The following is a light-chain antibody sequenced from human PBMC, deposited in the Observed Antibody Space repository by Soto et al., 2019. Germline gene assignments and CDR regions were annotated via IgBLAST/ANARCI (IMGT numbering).Light chain of an antibody. CDR1: QSVSSSS. V-gene: IGKV3-20*01. J-gene: IGKJ1*01. CDR2: GAS. CDR3: QQYSNWPRT. Sequence: ETVLTQSPGTLSLSPGERVTLSCRASQSVSSSSLAWYQQKPGQAPRLLIYGASSRATGIPDRFSGSGSGTDFTLTISRLELEDFAVYYCQQYSNWPRTLGQGTKVDIK.